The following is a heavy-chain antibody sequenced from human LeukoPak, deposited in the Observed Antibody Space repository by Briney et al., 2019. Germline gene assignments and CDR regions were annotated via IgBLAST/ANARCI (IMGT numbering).Heavy chain of an antibody. D-gene: IGHD6-13*01. Sequence: SETLSLTCTVSNGSISSYYWSWIRQPAGKGLEWIGRIYSSGSTNYNPSLKSRVTISVDTSKNQFSLKLSSVTAADTAVYYCARIVAAAPNYYFDYWGQGTLVTVSS. CDR3: ARIVAAAPNYYFDY. V-gene: IGHV4-4*07. CDR2: IYSSGST. CDR1: NGSISSYY. J-gene: IGHJ4*02.